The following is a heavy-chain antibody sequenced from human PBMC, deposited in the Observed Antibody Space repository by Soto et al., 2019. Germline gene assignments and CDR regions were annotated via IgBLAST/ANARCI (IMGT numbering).Heavy chain of an antibody. CDR1: GFTFSRYW. J-gene: IGHJ3*02. CDR2: INSDGSTT. V-gene: IGHV3-74*01. Sequence: EVQLVESGGGLVQPGGSLRLSYAASGFTFSRYWMHWVRQAPGKGLVWVSRINSDGSTTTYADSVKGRFTISRDNAKNTLYLQMNSLRAEDTAVYYCARALSLHAFDIWGQGTMVTVSS. CDR3: ARALSLHAFDI.